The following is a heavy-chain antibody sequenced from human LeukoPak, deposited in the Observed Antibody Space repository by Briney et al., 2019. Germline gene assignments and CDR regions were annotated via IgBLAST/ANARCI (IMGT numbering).Heavy chain of an antibody. D-gene: IGHD3-16*01. CDR2: IYSGGST. J-gene: IGHJ4*02. Sequence: GGSLRLSCAASGFTVSSNYMSWARQAPGKGLEWVSVIYSGGSTYYADSVKGRFTISRDNSKNTLYLQMNSLRAEDTAVYYCASATDGGGSDYWGQGTRVTVSS. V-gene: IGHV3-66*01. CDR3: ASATDGGGSDY. CDR1: GFTVSSNY.